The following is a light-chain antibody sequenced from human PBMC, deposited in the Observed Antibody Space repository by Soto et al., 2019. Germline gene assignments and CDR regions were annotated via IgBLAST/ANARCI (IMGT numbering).Light chain of an antibody. V-gene: IGLV3-9*01. CDR3: QVWHSNVV. J-gene: IGLJ2*01. CDR1: NIGNKN. Sequence: SYELTQPLSVSVALGQTARITCGGNNIGNKNVHWYQQKPGQAPVLVIYRDSNRPSGIPERFSGSNSGNTATLTISRAQAGDEADYYCQVWHSNVVFGGGTKLTVL. CDR2: RDS.